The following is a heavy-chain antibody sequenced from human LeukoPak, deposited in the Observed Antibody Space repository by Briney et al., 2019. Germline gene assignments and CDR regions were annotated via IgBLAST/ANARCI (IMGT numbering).Heavy chain of an antibody. CDR1: GFTFISYA. J-gene: IGHJ3*02. CDR3: AREAEIYGDYSGAFDI. V-gene: IGHV3-21*01. D-gene: IGHD4-17*01. Sequence: PGGSLRLSCAASGFTFISYAMSWVRQAPGKGLEWVSSISSSSSYIYYADSVKGRFTISRDNAKNSLYLQMNSLRAEDTAVYYCAREAEIYGDYSGAFDIWGQGTMVTVSS. CDR2: ISSSSSYI.